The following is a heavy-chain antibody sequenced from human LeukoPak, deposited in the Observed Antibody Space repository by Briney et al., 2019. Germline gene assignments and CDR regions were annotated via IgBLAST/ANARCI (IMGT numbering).Heavy chain of an antibody. D-gene: IGHD2-15*01. CDR3: TRLDDAIVAVVTDS. V-gene: IGHV3-73*01. Sequence: PGGSLKLSCAASGFTFSGSAIDWVRQASGKGLEWVGRIRSKAHNYATAYAASVKGRFTVSRDESKNTAYLQMNSLEIEDTALYYCTRLDDAIVAVVTDSWGQGTLVTVSS. CDR1: GFTFSGSA. CDR2: IRSKAHNYAT. J-gene: IGHJ4*02.